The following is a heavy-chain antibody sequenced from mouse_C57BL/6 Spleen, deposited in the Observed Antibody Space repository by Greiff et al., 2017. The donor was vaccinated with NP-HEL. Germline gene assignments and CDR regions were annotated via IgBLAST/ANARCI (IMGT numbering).Heavy chain of an antibody. Sequence: EVKLMESGGGLVKPGGSLKLSCAASGFTFSSYAMSWVRQTPEKRLEWVATISDGGSYTYYPDNVKGRFTISRDNAKNNLYLQMSHLKSEDTAMYYCARERITTVVATRGNAMDYWGQGTSVTVSS. CDR3: ARERITTVVATRGNAMDY. J-gene: IGHJ4*01. V-gene: IGHV5-4*01. CDR1: GFTFSSYA. CDR2: ISDGGSYT. D-gene: IGHD1-1*01.